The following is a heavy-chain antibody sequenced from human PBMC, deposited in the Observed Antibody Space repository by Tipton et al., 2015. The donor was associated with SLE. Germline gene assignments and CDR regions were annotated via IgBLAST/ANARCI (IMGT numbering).Heavy chain of an antibody. J-gene: IGHJ6*02. D-gene: IGHD2-2*01. Sequence: SLRLSCAASGFTFSSYAMHWVRQAPGKGLEWVAVISYDGSNKYYADSVKGRFTISRDNSKNTLYLQMNSLRAEDTAVYYCSSTSSYYYGMDVWGQGTTVTVSS. CDR2: ISYDGSNK. CDR1: GFTFSSYA. V-gene: IGHV3-30*04. CDR3: SSTSSYYYGMDV.